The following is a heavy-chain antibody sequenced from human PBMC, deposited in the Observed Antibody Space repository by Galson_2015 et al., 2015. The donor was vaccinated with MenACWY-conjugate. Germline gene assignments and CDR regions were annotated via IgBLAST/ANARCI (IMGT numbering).Heavy chain of an antibody. D-gene: IGHD5-24*01. Sequence: SLRLSCAASGFTFSTFAMSWVRQAPGKGLEWVSAISAGGGGTYYADSVKGRFTISRDNSKNTLYLQMNNLRAEDTALYYCAKRDGGFNIWGHGTLATVSS. J-gene: IGHJ3*02. CDR3: AKRDGGFNI. V-gene: IGHV3-23*01. CDR1: GFTFSTFA. CDR2: ISAGGGGT.